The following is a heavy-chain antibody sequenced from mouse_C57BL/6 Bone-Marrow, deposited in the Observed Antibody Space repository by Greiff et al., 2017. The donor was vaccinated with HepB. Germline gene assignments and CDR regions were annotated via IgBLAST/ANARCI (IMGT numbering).Heavy chain of an antibody. CDR1: GYSFTSYY. J-gene: IGHJ2*01. V-gene: IGHV1-66*01. Sequence: QVQLQQSGPELVKPGASVKISCKASGYSFTSYYIHWVKQRPGQGLEWIGWIYPGSGNTKYNEKFKGKATLTADTSSSTAYMQLSSLTSEDSAVYYCARYHDGYYDYFDYWGQGTTLTVSS. CDR3: ARYHDGYYDYFDY. CDR2: IYPGSGNT. D-gene: IGHD2-3*01.